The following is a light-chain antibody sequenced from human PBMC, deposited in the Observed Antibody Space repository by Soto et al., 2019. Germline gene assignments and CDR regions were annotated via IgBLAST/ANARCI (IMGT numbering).Light chain of an antibody. V-gene: IGLV2-14*01. Sequence: QSALTQPASVSGSPGQSITISCTGTSSDVGGYNYVSWYQQHPGKAPTLMSYDVSNRPWGVFNRFSGTKAGNPASLTIAGLQAEGDTVYCGSSYTSSSTLVFGTGTKLTVL. J-gene: IGLJ1*01. CDR2: DVS. CDR3: SSYTSSSTLV. CDR1: SSDVGGYNY.